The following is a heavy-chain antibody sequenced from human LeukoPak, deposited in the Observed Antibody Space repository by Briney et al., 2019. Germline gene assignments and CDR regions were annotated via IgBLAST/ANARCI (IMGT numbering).Heavy chain of an antibody. CDR2: IRSKANSYAT. V-gene: IGHV3-73*01. J-gene: IGHJ4*02. CDR1: GFTFSGSA. D-gene: IGHD3-10*01. Sequence: PGGSLRLSCAAFGFTFSGSAMHWVRQASGKGLEWVGRIRSKANSYATAYAASVKGRFTISRDDSKNTAYLQMNSLKTEDTAVYYCTSSTYYYGSGSLSAVDYWGQGTLVTVSS. CDR3: TSSTYYYGSGSLSAVDY.